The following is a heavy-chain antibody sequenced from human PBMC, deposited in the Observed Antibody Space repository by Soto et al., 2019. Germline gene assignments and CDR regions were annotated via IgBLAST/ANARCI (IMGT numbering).Heavy chain of an antibody. V-gene: IGHV3-48*01. CDR2: ISSSSSTI. CDR1: GLTFSSYS. Sequence: EVQLVESGGGLVQRGGSLRLSCAASGLTFSSYSMNWVRQAPGKGLEWVSYISSSSSTIYYADSVKGRFTISRDNAKNSLYLQMNSLRAEDTAVYYCAVGEESRYYYYGIDVWGQGTTVTVSS. CDR3: AVGEESRYYYYGIDV. J-gene: IGHJ6*02.